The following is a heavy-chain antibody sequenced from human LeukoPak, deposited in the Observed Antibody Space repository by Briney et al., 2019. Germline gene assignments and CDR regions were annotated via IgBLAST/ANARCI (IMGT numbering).Heavy chain of an antibody. CDR1: GYTFTSYG. Sequence: ASVKVSCKASGYTFTSYGISWVRQAPGQGLEWMGWISTYNGNTNYAQMLQGRITMTTDTSTSTAYMELRSLRSDDTAVYYCARTYYYDSSGFEYFDYWGQGTLVTVSS. D-gene: IGHD3-22*01. V-gene: IGHV1-18*01. CDR2: ISTYNGNT. J-gene: IGHJ4*02. CDR3: ARTYYYDSSGFEYFDY.